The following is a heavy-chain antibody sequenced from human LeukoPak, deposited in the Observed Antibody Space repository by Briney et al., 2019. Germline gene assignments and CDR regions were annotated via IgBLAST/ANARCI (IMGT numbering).Heavy chain of an antibody. V-gene: IGHV2-5*02. Sequence: KESGPTLVKPTQTLTLTCAFSGFSLSTSGVGVGWIRQPPGKALEWLALIYWDDDKRYSPSLKSRLTITKDTSKNQVVLTMTNMDPVDTATYYCAHSRYSGYADDAFDIWGQGTMVTVSP. J-gene: IGHJ3*02. D-gene: IGHD5-12*01. CDR3: AHSRYSGYADDAFDI. CDR1: GFSLSTSGVG. CDR2: IYWDDDK.